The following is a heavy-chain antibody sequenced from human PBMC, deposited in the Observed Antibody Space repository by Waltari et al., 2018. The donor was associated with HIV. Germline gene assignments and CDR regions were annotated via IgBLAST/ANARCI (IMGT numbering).Heavy chain of an antibody. J-gene: IGHJ4*02. CDR2: IRSRTYGGAT. V-gene: IGHV3-49*03. D-gene: IGHD4-4*01. CDR3: TRSSKLDY. CDR1: GFSFGDFV. Sequence: EVQQGEFGGGLVEPGRSLRLSCTGFGFSFGDFVIRWFRQAPGKGLEWVGLIRSRTYGGATEYAASGKGRFTISRDDLKSVAYLQMNSLKTEDTAVYYCTRSSKLDYWGQGTLVTVSS.